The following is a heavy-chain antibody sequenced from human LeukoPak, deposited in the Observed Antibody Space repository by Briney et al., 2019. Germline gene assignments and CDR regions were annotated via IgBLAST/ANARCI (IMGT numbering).Heavy chain of an antibody. J-gene: IGHJ4*02. V-gene: IGHV1-69*06. CDR1: GGTFSSYA. CDR2: IIPIFGTA. CDR3: ARDRGYSYGPGDY. D-gene: IGHD5-18*01. Sequence: GASVTVSCKASGGTFSSYAISWVRQAPGQGLEWMGGIIPIFGTANYAQKFQGRVTITADKSTSTAYVELSSLRSEDTAVYYCARDRGYSYGPGDYWGQGTLVTVSS.